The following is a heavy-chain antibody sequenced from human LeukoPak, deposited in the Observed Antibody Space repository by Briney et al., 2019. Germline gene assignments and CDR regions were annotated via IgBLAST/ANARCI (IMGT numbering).Heavy chain of an antibody. CDR2: ISFDGSIE. V-gene: IGHV3-30*18. Sequence: PGGSLRLSCAASGFTFSSYGMHWVRQTPGKGLEWVALISFDGSIEYYADSVKGRFTISRDNSKNTLFLQMNSLRPEDTAVYYCAKDSDIAVAGSDDALDVWGQGTMVTVSS. J-gene: IGHJ3*01. CDR3: AKDSDIAVAGSDDALDV. D-gene: IGHD6-19*01. CDR1: GFTFSSYG.